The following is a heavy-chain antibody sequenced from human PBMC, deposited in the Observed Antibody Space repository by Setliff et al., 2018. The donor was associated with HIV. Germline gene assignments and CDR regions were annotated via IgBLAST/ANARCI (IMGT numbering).Heavy chain of an antibody. CDR3: ALTGHRLLRGYMDV. V-gene: IGHV4-4*07. Sequence: SETLSLTCYVPDDPISSYYWSWVRQPAGKGLEWIGRLYVSGDTNYNPSLKSQVTMSLDTSKKHFSLKLKSVTAADTAVYYCALTGHRLLRGYMDVWGKGTTVTVSS. CDR2: LYVSGDT. J-gene: IGHJ6*03. CDR1: DDPISSYY. D-gene: IGHD2-15*01.